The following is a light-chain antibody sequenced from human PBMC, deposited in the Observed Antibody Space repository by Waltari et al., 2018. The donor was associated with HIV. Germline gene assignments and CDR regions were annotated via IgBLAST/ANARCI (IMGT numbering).Light chain of an antibody. CDR2: DNT. CDR3: EAWDSRLRAVL. V-gene: IGLV1-51*01. Sequence: QSVLTQPPSVSAAPGQKVTISCSGSSSNIGRNYVSWYQQLPGTAPKLVIYDNTKRSSGTPDRFSGSQSGASATLDSTGLQTGDEADYYCEAWDSRLRAVLFGGGTRLTVL. CDR1: SSNIGRNY. J-gene: IGLJ2*01.